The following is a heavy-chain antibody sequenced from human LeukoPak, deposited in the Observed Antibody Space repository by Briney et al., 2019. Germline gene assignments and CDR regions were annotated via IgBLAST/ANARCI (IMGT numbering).Heavy chain of an antibody. V-gene: IGHV3-21*01. CDR3: ARDNKDYDYVLGSYRATTKNDY. CDR2: ISSSSSYI. D-gene: IGHD3-16*02. J-gene: IGHJ4*02. CDR1: GFTFSSYS. Sequence: GGSLRLSCAASGFTFSSYSMNWVRQAPGKGLEWVASISSSSSYIYYADSVKGRFTISRDNAKNSLYLQMNSLRAEDTAVYYCARDNKDYDYVLGSYRATTKNDYWGQGTLVTVSS.